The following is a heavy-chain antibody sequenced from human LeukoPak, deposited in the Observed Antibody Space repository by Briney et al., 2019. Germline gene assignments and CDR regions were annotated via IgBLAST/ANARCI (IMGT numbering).Heavy chain of an antibody. J-gene: IGHJ6*02. CDR1: GYSISSGNW. D-gene: IGHD3-10*01. CDR2: IYYSGST. Sequence: SDTLSLTCAVSGYSISSGNWWGWIRQPPGKGLEWIGYIYYSGSTNYNPSLKSRVTISVDTSKNQFSLKLSSVTAADTAVYYCARRLRSDYGMDVWGQGTTVTVSS. CDR3: ARRLRSDYGMDV. V-gene: IGHV4-28*01.